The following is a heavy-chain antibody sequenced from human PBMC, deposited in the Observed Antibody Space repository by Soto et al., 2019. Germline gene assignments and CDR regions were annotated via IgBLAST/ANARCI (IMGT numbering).Heavy chain of an antibody. Sequence: SQTLSLTCDISGDSVSSNSAGWNWIRQTPSRGLEWLGRTYYKSKWYYTYTASVRSRITASPDTSKNQFSLQLTSVTPEDTAFYYCARGSWDDVSGHYYMDVWDKGTTVTVSS. V-gene: IGHV6-1*01. D-gene: IGHD1-1*01. CDR2: TYYKSKWYY. CDR3: ARGSWDDVSGHYYMDV. CDR1: GDSVSSNSAG. J-gene: IGHJ6*03.